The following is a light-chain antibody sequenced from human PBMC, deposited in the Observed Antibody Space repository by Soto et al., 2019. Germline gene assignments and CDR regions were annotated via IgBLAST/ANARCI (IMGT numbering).Light chain of an antibody. V-gene: IGLV2-8*01. J-gene: IGLJ1*01. CDR2: EVS. Sequence: QSVLAQPPSASGSPGQSVTISCTGTSSDVGGYNYVSWYQQHPGKAPKLMIYEVSKRPSGVPDRFSGSKSGNTASLTVSGLQAEDEADYYCSSYAGSKGVFGTGTKVTV. CDR1: SSDVGGYNY. CDR3: SSYAGSKGV.